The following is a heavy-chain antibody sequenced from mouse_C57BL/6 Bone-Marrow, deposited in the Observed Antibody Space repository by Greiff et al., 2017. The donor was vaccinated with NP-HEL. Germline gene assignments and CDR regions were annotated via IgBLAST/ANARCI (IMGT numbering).Heavy chain of an antibody. D-gene: IGHD2-5*01. V-gene: IGHV3-6*01. Sequence: EVQLQESGPGLVKPSQSLSLTCSVTGYSITSGYYWNWIRQFPGNKLEWMGYISYDGSNNYNPSLKNRISITRDTSKNQFFLKLNSVTTEDTATYYCAREDYSNYEFAYLGQGTLVTVSA. J-gene: IGHJ3*01. CDR1: GYSITSGYY. CDR2: ISYDGSN. CDR3: AREDYSNYEFAY.